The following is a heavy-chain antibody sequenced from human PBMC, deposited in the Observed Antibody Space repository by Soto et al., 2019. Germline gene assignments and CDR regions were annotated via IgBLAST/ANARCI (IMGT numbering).Heavy chain of an antibody. CDR2: IKSDGGST. V-gene: IGHV3-74*01. J-gene: IGHJ6*03. D-gene: IGHD2-21*01. Sequence: EVQLVESGGGLVQPGGSLRLSCAASGFTFSDFWLHWVRQTPGKGLVWVSRIKSDGGSTNYADSVKGRFTISRDNAKNTVYLQMDRLRAEDTAVYYCARGAKGAYYVDVWGKGTTVTVSS. CDR1: GFTFSDFW. CDR3: ARGAKGAYYVDV.